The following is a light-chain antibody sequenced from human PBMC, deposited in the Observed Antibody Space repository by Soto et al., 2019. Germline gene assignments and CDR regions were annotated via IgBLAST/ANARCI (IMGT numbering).Light chain of an antibody. CDR2: AAS. CDR1: QHINSF. CDR3: QQSYTTPRFT. Sequence: IQMTQSPSSLSASVEDRVSITCRASQHINSFLNWYQQKPGEAPKLLIYAASRLQDGVPSRFSGSGSGTDFTLTISSLQPEDFATYYCQQSYTTPRFTFGQGTKVDIK. V-gene: IGKV1-39*01. J-gene: IGKJ2*01.